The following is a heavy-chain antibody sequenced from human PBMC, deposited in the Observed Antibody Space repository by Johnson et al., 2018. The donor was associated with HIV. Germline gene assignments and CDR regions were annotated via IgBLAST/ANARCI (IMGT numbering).Heavy chain of an antibody. CDR1: GFTFNSYI. CDR3: ARIAVVVQHDAFDI. J-gene: IGHJ3*02. Sequence: QVQLVESGGGVVQPGRSLRLSCAASGFTFNSYILHWVRQAPGKGLEWVAGISNDGRNKYYADSVKGRFTISRDNSKNTLFLQMNSLRAEDTSVYFCARIAVVVQHDAFDIWGQGTMVTVSS. V-gene: IGHV3-30*04. CDR2: ISNDGRNK. D-gene: IGHD2-15*01.